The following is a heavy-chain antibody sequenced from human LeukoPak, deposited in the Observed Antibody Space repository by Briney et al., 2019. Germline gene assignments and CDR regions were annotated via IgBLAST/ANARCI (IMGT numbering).Heavy chain of an antibody. V-gene: IGHV3-49*04. CDR1: GFSFGDYA. D-gene: IGHD5-18*01. CDR2: IRSKAYGGTT. J-gene: IGHJ4*02. Sequence: GGSLRLSCTASGFSFGDYAMSWVRQAPGKGLEWVGFIRSKAYGGTTEYAASVKGSFTISRDDSKSIAYLQMNSLKTEDTAVYYCAEGIHLWQWGQGTLVTV. CDR3: AEGIHLWQ.